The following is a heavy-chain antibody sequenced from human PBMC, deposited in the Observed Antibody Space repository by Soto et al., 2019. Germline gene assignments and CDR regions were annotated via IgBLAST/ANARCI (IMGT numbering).Heavy chain of an antibody. D-gene: IGHD3-3*01. J-gene: IGHJ6*02. Sequence: EVQLVESGGGMVQPGGSLRLSCAASGFIFSTYSMNWVRQAPGKGLEWVSYISTSTSTIYYADSVKGRFTISRDNAKNSLYLQMNSLRDEDPAVYFCARDGRARSAYSSDYYYCSGMDVWGQGITVTVSS. V-gene: IGHV3-48*02. CDR2: ISTSTSTI. CDR1: GFIFSTYS. CDR3: ARDGRARSAYSSDYYYCSGMDV.